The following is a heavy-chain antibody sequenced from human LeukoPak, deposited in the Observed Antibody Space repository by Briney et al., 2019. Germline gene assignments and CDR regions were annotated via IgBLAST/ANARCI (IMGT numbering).Heavy chain of an antibody. CDR1: GFTFSDYY. Sequence: GGSLRLSCAASGFTFSDYYMSWIRQAPGKGLEWVSYISSSSSYIYYADSVKGRFTISRDNAKNSLYLQMNSLRAEDTAVYYCARANFGTVLGYTDWFDPWGQGTLVTVSS. V-gene: IGHV3-11*06. J-gene: IGHJ5*02. CDR3: ARANFGTVLGYTDWFDP. CDR2: ISSSSSYI. D-gene: IGHD3-22*01.